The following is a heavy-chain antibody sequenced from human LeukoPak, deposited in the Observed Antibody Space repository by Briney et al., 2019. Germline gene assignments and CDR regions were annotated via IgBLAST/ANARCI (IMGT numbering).Heavy chain of an antibody. Sequence: PSETLSLACTVSGGSISSYYWSWIRQPPGKGLEWIGYIYYSGSTNYNPSLKSRVTISVDTSKNQFSLKLSSVTAADTAVYYCARGNLDSSGYIDYWGQGTLVTVSS. CDR2: IYYSGST. V-gene: IGHV4-59*08. CDR3: ARGNLDSSGYIDY. D-gene: IGHD3-22*01. CDR1: GGSISSYY. J-gene: IGHJ4*02.